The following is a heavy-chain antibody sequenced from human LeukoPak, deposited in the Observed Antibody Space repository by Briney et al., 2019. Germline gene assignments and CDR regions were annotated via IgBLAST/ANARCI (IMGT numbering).Heavy chain of an antibody. D-gene: IGHD3-10*01. Sequence: GGSLRLSCAASGFTFSNAWMSWVRQAPGKGLEWVGRIKSKTDGGTTDYAAPVKGRFTISRDDSKNTLYLQMNSLKTEDTAVYYCTGSFGELSFFDYWGQGTLVTVSS. CDR3: TGSFGELSFFDY. CDR2: IKSKTDGGTT. J-gene: IGHJ4*02. V-gene: IGHV3-15*01. CDR1: GFTFSNAW.